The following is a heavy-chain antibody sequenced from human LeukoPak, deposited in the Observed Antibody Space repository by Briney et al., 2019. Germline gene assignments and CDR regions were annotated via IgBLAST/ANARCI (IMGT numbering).Heavy chain of an antibody. V-gene: IGHV3-33*01. CDR3: ARGDGYNDAEYLQH. D-gene: IGHD5-24*01. CDR2: IWYDGSNK. J-gene: IGHJ1*01. CDR1: GFTFSSYG. Sequence: PGGSLRLSCAASGFTFSSYGMHGVRQAPGKGLEWVAVIWYDGSNKYYGDSVKGRFTISRDNSKKTLYLQMNSLGVEDRAVYYCARGDGYNDAEYLQHWGQGTLVTVS.